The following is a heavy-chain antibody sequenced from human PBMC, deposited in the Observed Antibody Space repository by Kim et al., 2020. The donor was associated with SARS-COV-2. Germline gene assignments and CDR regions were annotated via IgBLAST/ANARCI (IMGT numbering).Heavy chain of an antibody. CDR2: ISYDGSNK. V-gene: IGHV3-33*05. CDR3: ASWRWYYDILTGYYDY. J-gene: IGHJ4*01. D-gene: IGHD3-9*01. CDR1: GFTFSSYG. Sequence: GGSLRLSCAASGFTFSSYGMHWVRQAPGKGLEWVAVISYDGSNKYYADSVKGRFTISRDNSKNTLYLQMNSLRAEDTAVYYCASWRWYYDILTGYYDYWG.